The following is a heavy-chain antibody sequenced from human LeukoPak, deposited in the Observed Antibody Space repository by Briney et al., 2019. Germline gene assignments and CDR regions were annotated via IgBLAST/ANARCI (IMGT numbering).Heavy chain of an antibody. Sequence: HPGESLRLSCAASGFTFSSSAMSWVRQAPGKGLEWVSAISNNGGYTYYADSVQGRFTISRDNSKSTLCLQMNSLRAEDTAVYYCAKQLGYCSDGSCYFPYWGQGTLVTVSS. J-gene: IGHJ4*02. CDR3: AKQLGYCSDGSCYFPY. V-gene: IGHV3-23*01. CDR2: ISNNGGYT. CDR1: GFTFSSSA. D-gene: IGHD2-15*01.